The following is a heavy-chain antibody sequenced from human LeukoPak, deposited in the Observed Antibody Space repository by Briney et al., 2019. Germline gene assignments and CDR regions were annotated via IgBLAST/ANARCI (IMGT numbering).Heavy chain of an antibody. J-gene: IGHJ4*02. Sequence: SGGSLRLSCAASGFTFDDYAMHWVRQAPGKGLEWVSLISGDGSSTYYAGSVKGRFTISRDNSKNSLYLQMNSLRTEDTALYYCAKDVSISAAGTGDLDYWGQGTLVTVSS. CDR2: ISGDGSST. D-gene: IGHD6-13*01. CDR3: AKDVSISAAGTGDLDY. V-gene: IGHV3-43*02. CDR1: GFTFDDYA.